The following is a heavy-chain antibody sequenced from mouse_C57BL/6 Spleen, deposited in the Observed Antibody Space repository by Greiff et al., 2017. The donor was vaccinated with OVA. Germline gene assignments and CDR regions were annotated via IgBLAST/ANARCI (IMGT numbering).Heavy chain of an antibody. CDR2: IDPNRGGT. CDR3: ARAAKLVYFDY. V-gene: IGHV1-72*01. J-gene: IGHJ2*01. CDR1: GYTFTSYW. D-gene: IGHD1-3*01. Sequence: QVQLKQPGAELVKPGASVNLSCKASGYTFTSYWMHWVTQRPGRGLVWIGRIDPNRGGTKYNEKFKSKANLTVDKSSSTADMQLSSLTSEDSAVYYCARAAKLVYFDYWGQGTTLTVSS.